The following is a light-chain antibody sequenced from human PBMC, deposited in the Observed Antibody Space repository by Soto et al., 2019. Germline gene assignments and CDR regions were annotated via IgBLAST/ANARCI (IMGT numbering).Light chain of an antibody. CDR1: QSVSSSY. J-gene: IGKJ1*01. CDR2: GAS. Sequence: EIVLTQSPGTLSLSPGERATLSCRASQSVSSSYLAWYQQKPGQAPRLLIYGASSRATGIPDRFSGSGSGTDFSLTISRLEAEDFAVYYWQQYGSSPGTFGQGTKVEIE. CDR3: QQYGSSPGT. V-gene: IGKV3-20*01.